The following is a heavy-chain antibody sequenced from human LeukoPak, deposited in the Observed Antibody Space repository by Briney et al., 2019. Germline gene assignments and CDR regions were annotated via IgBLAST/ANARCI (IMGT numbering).Heavy chain of an antibody. CDR1: GYTFTTYD. Sequence: ASVKVSCKTSGYTFTTYDINWVRQAPGQGLEWMGRISAYNGYTNYGQKLQGRVTMTTDTSTSTAYMELRSLRSDDTAVYYCARVETGTRSFDYWGQGTLVTVSS. CDR3: ARVETGTRSFDY. CDR2: ISAYNGYT. J-gene: IGHJ4*02. V-gene: IGHV1-18*01. D-gene: IGHD1/OR15-1a*01.